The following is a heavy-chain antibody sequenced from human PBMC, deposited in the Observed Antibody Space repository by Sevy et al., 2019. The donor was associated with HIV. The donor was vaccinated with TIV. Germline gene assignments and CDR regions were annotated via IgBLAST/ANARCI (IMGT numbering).Heavy chain of an antibody. V-gene: IGHV3-23*01. CDR3: AKGSGGIRDFWSGYYFDY. J-gene: IGHJ4*02. CDR2: ISGSGGST. D-gene: IGHD3-3*01. Sequence: GGYLRLSCAASGFTFSSYAMSWVRQAPGKGLEWVSAISGSGGSTYYADSVKGRFTISRDNSKNTLYLQMNSLRAEDTAVYYCAKGSGGIRDFWSGYYFDYWGQGTLVTVSS. CDR1: GFTFSSYA.